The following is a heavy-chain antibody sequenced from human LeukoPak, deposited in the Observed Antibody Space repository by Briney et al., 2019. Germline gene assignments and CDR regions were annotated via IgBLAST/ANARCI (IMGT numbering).Heavy chain of an antibody. CDR2: IYYSGST. CDR3: ARDRQLGATGAFDI. V-gene: IGHV4-31*03. J-gene: IGHJ3*02. D-gene: IGHD1-26*01. Sequence: SETLSLTCTVSGGSISSGGYYWNWIRQHPGKGLEWIGYIYYSGSTYYNPSLQSRIIITVDTSKNQLSLKLSSVTAADTAVYYCARDRQLGATGAFDIWGQGTVVTVSS. CDR1: GGSISSGGYY.